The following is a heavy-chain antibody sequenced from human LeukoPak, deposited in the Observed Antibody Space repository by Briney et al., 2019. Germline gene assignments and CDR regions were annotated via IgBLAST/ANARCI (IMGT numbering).Heavy chain of an antibody. J-gene: IGHJ4*02. CDR2: IKEDGTET. CDR1: GFMLSSNW. CDR3: AKEGRSLQTY. Sequence: GGSLKLSCAASGFMLSSNWMSWVRLAPGKGLEWVANIKEDGTETYYVDSVKGRFTISRDNAKNSLYLQMNSLRVEDTAVYYCAKEGRSLQTYWGQGTLVTVSS. D-gene: IGHD5-24*01. V-gene: IGHV3-7*03.